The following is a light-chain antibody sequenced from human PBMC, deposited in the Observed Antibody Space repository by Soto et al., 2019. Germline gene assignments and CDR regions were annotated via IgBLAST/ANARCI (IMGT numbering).Light chain of an antibody. Sequence: EIVMTQSPATLSVSPGERATLSCRASQSVSSNLAWYQQKPGQAPRLLIYGASTRATGIPARFTGSGSGTEFTLPISSLQYEDFSVSYCQQYNNWSPGTFGQGTKVEI. CDR3: QQYNNWSPGT. CDR2: GAS. J-gene: IGKJ1*01. CDR1: QSVSSN. V-gene: IGKV3-15*01.